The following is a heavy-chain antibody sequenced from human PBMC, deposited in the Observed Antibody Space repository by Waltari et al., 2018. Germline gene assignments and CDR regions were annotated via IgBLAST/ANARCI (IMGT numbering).Heavy chain of an antibody. CDR1: GYTFTSYA. CDR3: ARVPHSSGWHYYYYGMDV. CDR2: INAGNGNK. J-gene: IGHJ6*02. Sequence: QVQLVQSGAEVKKPGASVKVSCKASGYTFTSYAMHWVRQAPGQRLEWMGWINAGNGNKKYSQKFQGRGTITRDTSASTAYMELSSLRSEDTAVYYCARVPHSSGWHYYYYGMDVWGQGTTVTVSS. D-gene: IGHD6-19*01. V-gene: IGHV1-3*01.